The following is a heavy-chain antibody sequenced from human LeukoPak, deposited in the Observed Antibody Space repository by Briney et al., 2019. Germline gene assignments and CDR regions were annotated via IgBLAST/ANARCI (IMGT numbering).Heavy chain of an antibody. V-gene: IGHV3-30*02. CDR1: GFTFSSYG. D-gene: IGHD5-24*01. CDR2: IRYDGSNK. Sequence: GGSLRLSCAASGFTFSSYGMHWVRQAPGKGLEWEAFIRYDGSNKYYADSVKGRFTISRDNSKNTLYLQVNSLRAEDTAIYYCAKDRDDYFDYWGQGTLVTVSS. J-gene: IGHJ4*02. CDR3: AKDRDDYFDY.